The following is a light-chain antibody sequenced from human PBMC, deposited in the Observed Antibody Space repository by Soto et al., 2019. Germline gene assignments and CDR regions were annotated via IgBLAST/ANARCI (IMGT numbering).Light chain of an antibody. CDR3: QAWDSSTVV. Sequence: SYELTQPPSVSVSPGQTASITCSGDKLGDKYACWYQQKPRQSPVLVLYQDSKRPSGIPERFSGSNSGNTATLTISGTQAMDEADYYCQAWDSSTVVFGGGTQLTVL. CDR2: QDS. CDR1: KLGDKY. J-gene: IGLJ2*01. V-gene: IGLV3-1*01.